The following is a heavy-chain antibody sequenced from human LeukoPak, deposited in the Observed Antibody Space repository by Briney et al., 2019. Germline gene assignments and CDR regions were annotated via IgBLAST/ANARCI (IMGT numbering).Heavy chain of an antibody. CDR1: GGSIRNYY. CDR3: ARVYYSSSYDYWYFDL. CDR2: IYCSGST. J-gene: IGHJ2*01. V-gene: IGHV4-59*01. D-gene: IGHD6-13*01. Sequence: KTSETLSLTCTVSGGSIRNYYWSWIRQPPGKGLEWIGYIYCSGSTNYNPSLKSRVTISVDTSKNQFSLKLSSVTAADTAVYYCARVYYSSSYDYWYFDLWGRGTLVTVSS.